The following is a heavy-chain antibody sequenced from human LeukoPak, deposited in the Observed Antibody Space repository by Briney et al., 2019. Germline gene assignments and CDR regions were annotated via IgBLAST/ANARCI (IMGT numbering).Heavy chain of an antibody. CDR3: ARVGSGNFLGAFDI. CDR1: GFSFSNHG. CDR2: IWDDGNNK. V-gene: IGHV3-33*01. Sequence: GGSLRLSCAASGFSFSNHGMHWVRQAPGKRLEWVAVIWDDGNNKRYANSVNGRFTISRDNSENTLYLQMNGLTAEDTAVYYCARVGSGNFLGAFDIWGQGTMVTVSS. J-gene: IGHJ3*02. D-gene: IGHD1-26*01.